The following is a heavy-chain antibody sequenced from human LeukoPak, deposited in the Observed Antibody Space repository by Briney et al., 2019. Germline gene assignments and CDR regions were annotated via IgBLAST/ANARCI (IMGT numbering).Heavy chain of an antibody. CDR2: IVVGSGNT. D-gene: IGHD1-7*01. Sequence: SVKVSCKASGFTFTSSAVQWVRQARGQRLEWIGWIVVGSGNTNYAQKFQERVTITRDMSTSIAYMELSSLRSEDTAVYYCAAWVLSGLELMSAFDYWGQGTLVTVSS. CDR3: AAWVLSGLELMSAFDY. V-gene: IGHV1-58*01. J-gene: IGHJ4*02. CDR1: GFTFTSSA.